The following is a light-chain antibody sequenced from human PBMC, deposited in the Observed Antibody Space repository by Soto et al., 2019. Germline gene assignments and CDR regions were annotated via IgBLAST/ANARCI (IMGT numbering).Light chain of an antibody. CDR2: GNS. CDR1: SSNIGAGYD. J-gene: IGLJ1*01. V-gene: IGLV1-40*01. Sequence: QSVLTQPPSVSGAPGQRVTISCTGSSSNIGAGYDVHWYRQLPGTAPKLLIYGNSNRPSGVPDRFSGSKSGTSASLAITGLQADDEADSYCQSYDRSLSDHVFGTGNKLTVL. CDR3: QSYDRSLSDHV.